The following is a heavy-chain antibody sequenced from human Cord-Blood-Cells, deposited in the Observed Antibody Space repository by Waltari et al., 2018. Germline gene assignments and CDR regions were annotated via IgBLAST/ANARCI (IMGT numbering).Heavy chain of an antibody. CDR3: ARDDYYDSSPFDY. Sequence: QVQLVESGGGVVQPGRSLRLSGAASGFTFRSYAMHWVRQAPGKGLEWVAVISYDGSNKYYADSVKGRFTISRDNSKNTLYLQMNSLRAEDTAVYYCARDDYYDSSPFDYWGQGTLVTVSS. CDR2: ISYDGSNK. J-gene: IGHJ4*02. V-gene: IGHV3-30*04. D-gene: IGHD3-22*01. CDR1: GFTFRSYA.